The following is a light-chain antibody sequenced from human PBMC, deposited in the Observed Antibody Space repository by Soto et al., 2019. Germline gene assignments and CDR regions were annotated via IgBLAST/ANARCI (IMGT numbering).Light chain of an antibody. Sequence: EIQLTQSPSFLSASVGDRVTITCRASQGISSYLAWYQQKPGKAPKLLIYAASTLQSGVPSRFSGSGSGTEFTLTISSLQPEDFATYYCQQRFTFGPGTKVDIK. CDR1: QGISSY. J-gene: IGKJ3*01. CDR3: QQRFT. CDR2: AAS. V-gene: IGKV1-9*01.